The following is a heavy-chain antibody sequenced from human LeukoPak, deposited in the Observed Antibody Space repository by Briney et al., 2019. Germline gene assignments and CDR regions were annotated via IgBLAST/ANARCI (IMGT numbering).Heavy chain of an antibody. V-gene: IGHV3-48*03. D-gene: IGHD3-16*01. CDR3: VRMGILRLGESPFDY. J-gene: IGHJ4*02. CDR1: GFTFINYE. Sequence: GGSLRLSCEASGFTFINYEINWVRQAPGKGLEWVSYISSSGSTIYYADSVKGRFTISRDNAKNSLYLQMNSLRAEDTAVYYCVRMGILRLGESPFDYWGQGTLVTVSS. CDR2: ISSSGSTI.